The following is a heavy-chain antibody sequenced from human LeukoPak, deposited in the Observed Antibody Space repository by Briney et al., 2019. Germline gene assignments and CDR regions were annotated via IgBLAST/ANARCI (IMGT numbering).Heavy chain of an antibody. J-gene: IGHJ4*02. Sequence: GGSLRLSYAASGFTFSSYNMNWVRQAPGKGLEWVSYISGGSTVIDYADSVRGRFTISRDNAKNSLYLQMNSLRGEDTAVYYCARTRGYNYGYSDDWGQGTLVTVSS. CDR3: ARTRGYNYGYSDD. CDR2: ISGGSTVI. CDR1: GFTFSSYN. V-gene: IGHV3-48*01. D-gene: IGHD5-18*01.